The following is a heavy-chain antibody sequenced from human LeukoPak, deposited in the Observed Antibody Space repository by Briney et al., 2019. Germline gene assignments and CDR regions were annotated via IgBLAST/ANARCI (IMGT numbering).Heavy chain of an antibody. V-gene: IGHV1-69*04. CDR3: ASLGSAAVAGLGTDC. CDR2: IIPIFGIA. J-gene: IGHJ4*02. Sequence: SVKVSCKASGGTFSSYAISWVRQAPGQGLEWMGRIIPIFGIANYAQKFQGRVTITADKSTSTAYMELSSLRSEDTAVYYCASLGSAAVAGLGTDCWGQGTLVTVSS. CDR1: GGTFSSYA. D-gene: IGHD6-19*01.